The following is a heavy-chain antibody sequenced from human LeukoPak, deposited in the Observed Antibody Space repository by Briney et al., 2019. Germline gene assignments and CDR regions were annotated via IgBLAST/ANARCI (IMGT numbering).Heavy chain of an antibody. J-gene: IGHJ5*02. V-gene: IGHV3-74*01. CDR1: GFTFSSYW. CDR3: ASLPDH. CDR2: ISRDGSST. Sequence: TGGSLRLSCAASGFTFSSYWMHWVRQAPGKGLVWVSRISRDGSSTGYADSVKGRFTISRDNAKNTLYLQMNSLKAEDTAVYYCASLPDHWGQGTLVTVSS.